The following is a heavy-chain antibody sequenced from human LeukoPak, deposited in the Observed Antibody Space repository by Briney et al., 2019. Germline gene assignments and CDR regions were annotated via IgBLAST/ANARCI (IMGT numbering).Heavy chain of an antibody. Sequence: GASVKVSCKASGYPFTTYDINWVRKATGQGLEWMGWMNPSSGYTGYSQKFQGRVTMTRNTSITTAYTELSSPRSEDTAVYYCARISDHNWYFDLWGRGTLVTVSS. J-gene: IGHJ2*01. CDR3: ARISDHNWYFDL. D-gene: IGHD1-14*01. CDR1: GYPFTTYD. CDR2: MNPSSGYT. V-gene: IGHV1-8*01.